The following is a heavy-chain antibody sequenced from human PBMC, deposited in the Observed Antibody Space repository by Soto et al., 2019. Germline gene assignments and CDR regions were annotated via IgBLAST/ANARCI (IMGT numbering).Heavy chain of an antibody. Sequence: SETLSLTCNVSGGSIDRSNYYWDWLRQPPGKGLEWIGTTYYNGNAYYNPSLRSRVSMSVDTSKNQFSLKLISVTAADTAVHYCARHFVAVVIKGWGYWGQGKLVTVSS. CDR3: ARHFVAVVIKGWGY. CDR1: GGSIDRSNYY. CDR2: TYYNGNA. V-gene: IGHV4-39*01. D-gene: IGHD3-10*01. J-gene: IGHJ4*02.